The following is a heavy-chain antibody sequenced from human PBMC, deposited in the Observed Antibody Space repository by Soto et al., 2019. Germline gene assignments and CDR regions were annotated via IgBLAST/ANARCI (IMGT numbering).Heavy chain of an antibody. CDR1: GFTFSSYG. CDR3: AKDGVEWELLLVGDV. J-gene: IGHJ6*02. V-gene: IGHV3-30*18. D-gene: IGHD1-26*01. Sequence: GGSLRLSCAASGFTFSSYGMHWVRQAPGKGLEWVAVISYDGSNKYYADSVKGRFTISRDNSKNTLYLQMNSLRAEDTAVYYCAKDGVEWELLLVGDVWGQGTTVTVSS. CDR2: ISYDGSNK.